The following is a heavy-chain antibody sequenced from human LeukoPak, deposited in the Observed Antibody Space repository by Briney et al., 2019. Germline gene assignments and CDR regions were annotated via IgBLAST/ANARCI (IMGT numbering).Heavy chain of an antibody. Sequence: GGSLRLSCAASGFTVSSNYMSWVRQAPGKGLEWVSYISSTSSIIYYADSVKGRFTIPRDNAKNSLYLQMSSLRAEDTAVYYCARNLPAADYWGQGTLVTVSS. CDR1: GFTVSSNY. D-gene: IGHD2-2*01. V-gene: IGHV3-48*04. CDR2: ISSTSSII. CDR3: ARNLPAADY. J-gene: IGHJ4*02.